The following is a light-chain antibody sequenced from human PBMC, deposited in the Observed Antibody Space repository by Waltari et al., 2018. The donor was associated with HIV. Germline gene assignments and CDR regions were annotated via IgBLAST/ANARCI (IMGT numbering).Light chain of an antibody. Sequence: QSVLTQPPSASGTPGQRVTISCSGSRSNIGSNLVYWYQQIPGTAPKPLIYRNNQRPSGVPDRFSGSKSGTSASLAISCLRSEDEADYYCATWDDSLSGWVFGGGTKLTVL. J-gene: IGLJ3*02. CDR3: ATWDDSLSGWV. CDR2: RNN. CDR1: RSNIGSNL. V-gene: IGLV1-47*01.